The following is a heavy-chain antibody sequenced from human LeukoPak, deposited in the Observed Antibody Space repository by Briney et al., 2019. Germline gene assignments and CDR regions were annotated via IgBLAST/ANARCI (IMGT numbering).Heavy chain of an antibody. CDR2: ISGSGGST. V-gene: IGHV3-23*01. D-gene: IGHD6-19*01. J-gene: IGHJ4*02. CDR3: AKVKAVAGCFDY. CDR1: GGTFSSYA. Sequence: SCKASGGTFSSYAMSWVRQAPGKGLEWISAISGSGGSTYYADSVKGRFTISRDNSKNTLYLQMNSLRAEDTAVYYCAKVKAVAGCFDYWGQGTLVTVSS.